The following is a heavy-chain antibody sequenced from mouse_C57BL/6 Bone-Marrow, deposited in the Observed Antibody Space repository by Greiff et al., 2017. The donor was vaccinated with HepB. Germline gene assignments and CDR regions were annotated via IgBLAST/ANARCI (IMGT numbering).Heavy chain of an antibody. J-gene: IGHJ4*01. Sequence: EVQLQQPGPELVKPGASVKISCKASGYSFTDYNMNWVKQSNGQGLEWIGVINPNYGTTSYNQKFKGKATLTVDKSSSTAYMQLNSLTSEDSAVYYYARRNYYGSSEAMDYWGQGTSVTVSS. CDR3: ARRNYYGSSEAMDY. CDR1: GYSFTDYN. CDR2: INPNYGTT. D-gene: IGHD1-1*01. V-gene: IGHV1-39*01.